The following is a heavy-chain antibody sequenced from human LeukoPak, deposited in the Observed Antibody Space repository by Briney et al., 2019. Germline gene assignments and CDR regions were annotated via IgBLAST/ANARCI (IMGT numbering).Heavy chain of an antibody. D-gene: IGHD3-22*01. J-gene: IGHJ4*02. CDR2: IKAKTDGGTT. V-gene: IGHV3-15*01. Sequence: PGGSLRLSCAASEFTFSNAWMSWVRQAPGKGLEWVGRIKAKTDGGTTDYAAPVKGRFTISRDDSKNTLYLQMNSLKTEDTAMYYCTTDLSGDYYDSSDYIPIDYWGQGTLVTVSS. CDR1: EFTFSNAW. CDR3: TTDLSGDYYDSSDYIPIDY.